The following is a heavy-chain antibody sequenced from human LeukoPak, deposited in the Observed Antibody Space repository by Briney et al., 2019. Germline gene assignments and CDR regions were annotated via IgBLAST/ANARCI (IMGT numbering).Heavy chain of an antibody. CDR2: ISTKTDGGTT. CDR3: IKSSGDWH. Sequence: GGSRKPSCTTSGFTFSHAWMTWVRQAPGKGLEWVGRISTKTDGGTTDYAAPVKGRFTISRDDSKNTLYLQMNSLKTEDTAVYYCIKSSGDWHWGQGTLVTVSS. J-gene: IGHJ4*02. D-gene: IGHD2-21*02. V-gene: IGHV3-15*01. CDR1: GFTFSHAW.